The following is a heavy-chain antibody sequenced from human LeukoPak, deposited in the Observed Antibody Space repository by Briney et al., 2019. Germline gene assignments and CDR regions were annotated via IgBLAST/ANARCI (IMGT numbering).Heavy chain of an antibody. CDR2: IYYSGTT. J-gene: IGHJ5*02. CDR1: GSSISGYY. D-gene: IGHD2-2*01. CDR3: ARGSTSREGWFDP. V-gene: IGHV4-59*12. Sequence: SETLSLTCTVSGSSISGYYWSWIRQPPGKGLEWIAYIYYSGTTNYNPSLKSRVTISVDTSKNQFSLKLSSVTAADTAVYYCARGSTSREGWFDPWGQGTLVTVSS.